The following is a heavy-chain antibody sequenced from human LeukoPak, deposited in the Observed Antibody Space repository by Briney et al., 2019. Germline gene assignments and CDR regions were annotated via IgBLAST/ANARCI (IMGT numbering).Heavy chain of an antibody. CDR2: MSGDATST. V-gene: IGHV3-23*01. D-gene: IGHD6-13*01. CDR3: AKRTSGSSWYSSDS. Sequence: GGSLRLSCALSGLTFSSFAVNWVRQAPGKGLEWVSTMSGDATSTYYADSVKGRFTIPRDNSKTTLFLQMNSLRGEDTAVYYCAKRTSGSSWYSSDSWGQGTLVTVSS. J-gene: IGHJ4*02. CDR1: GLTFSSFA.